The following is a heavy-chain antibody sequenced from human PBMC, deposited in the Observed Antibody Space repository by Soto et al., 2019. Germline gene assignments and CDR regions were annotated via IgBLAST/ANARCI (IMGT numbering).Heavy chain of an antibody. J-gene: IGHJ6*02. Sequence: QVQLVQSGAEVKKPGASVKVSCKASGYTFTSYGISWVRQAPGQGLEWMGWISAYNGNTNYAQKLQGRVTMTTDTSTSTAYMELRSLRSDDTAVYYCARDPGDDYGSGGPKDYYYYYYGMDVWGQGTTVTVSS. CDR3: ARDPGDDYGSGGPKDYYYYYYGMDV. CDR2: ISAYNGNT. D-gene: IGHD3-10*01. V-gene: IGHV1-18*01. CDR1: GYTFTSYG.